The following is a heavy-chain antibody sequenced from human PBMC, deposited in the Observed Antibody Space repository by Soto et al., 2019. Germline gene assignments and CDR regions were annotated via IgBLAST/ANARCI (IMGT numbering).Heavy chain of an antibody. CDR2: VNPILSMS. J-gene: IGHJ4*02. V-gene: IGHV1-69*04. CDR3: ATGCGSGDRAFDY. CDR1: GDTFSFYS. D-gene: IGHD3-10*01. Sequence: QVQLVQSGAEVKRPGSSVKVSCKASGDTFSFYSINWVRQAPGLGLEWMGRVNPILSMSNYAQRFQGRVAMPADKSTSTAYMELSGLRSADMAMYYCATGCGSGDRAFDYWDQGALVTVSS.